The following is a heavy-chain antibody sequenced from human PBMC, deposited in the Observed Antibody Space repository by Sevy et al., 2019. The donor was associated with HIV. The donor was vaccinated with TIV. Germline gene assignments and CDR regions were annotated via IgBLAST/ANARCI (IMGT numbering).Heavy chain of an antibody. CDR1: GFTFSSYE. D-gene: IGHD3-22*01. CDR3: AREPGLHSSGYSGGFDY. J-gene: IGHJ4*02. Sequence: GGSLILSCEASGFTFSSYEMNWVRQAPGKGLEWISYISSSGSAIYYPDSVKGRFTVSRDNAKNLVYLQMNSLRAEDTAIYYCAREPGLHSSGYSGGFDYWGQGTLVTVSS. V-gene: IGHV3-48*03. CDR2: ISSSGSAI.